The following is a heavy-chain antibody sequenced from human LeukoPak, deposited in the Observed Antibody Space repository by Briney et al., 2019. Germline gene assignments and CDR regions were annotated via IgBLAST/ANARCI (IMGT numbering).Heavy chain of an antibody. D-gene: IGHD3-10*01. CDR1: GGSISSGGYY. V-gene: IGHV4-31*03. CDR3: ARGVPNYYGSGSYYTPDFDY. Sequence: SETLSLTCTVSGGSISSGGYYWSWIRQHPGKGLEWIGYIYYSGSTYYNPSLKSRVTISVDTSKNQFSLKLSSVTAADTAVYYCARGVPNYYGSGSYYTPDFDYWGQGTLVTVSS. CDR2: IYYSGST. J-gene: IGHJ4*02.